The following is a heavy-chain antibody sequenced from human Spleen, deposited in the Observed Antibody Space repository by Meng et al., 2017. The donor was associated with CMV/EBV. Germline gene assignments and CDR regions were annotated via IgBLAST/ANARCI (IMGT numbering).Heavy chain of an antibody. Sequence: QVQLQQSGPGLVKPSQTLSLTCAVYGGSFSGYYWSWIRQPPGKGLEWIGEINHSGSTNYNPSLKSRVTISVDTSKNQFSLKLSSVTAADTAVYYCARDGDGYPTDYWGQGTLVTVSS. V-gene: IGHV4-34*01. CDR2: INHSGST. D-gene: IGHD5-24*01. J-gene: IGHJ4*02. CDR1: GGSFSGYY. CDR3: ARDGDGYPTDY.